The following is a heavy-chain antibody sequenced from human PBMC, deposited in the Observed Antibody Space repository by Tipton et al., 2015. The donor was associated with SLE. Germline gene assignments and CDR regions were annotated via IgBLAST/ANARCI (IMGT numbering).Heavy chain of an antibody. D-gene: IGHD3-10*01. CDR2: IYYSGST. CDR1: GGSISGSNYY. CDR3: AGGGYYGSGSYYGGWFDP. V-gene: IGHV4-30-4*08. Sequence: TLSLTCTVSGGSISGSNYYWSWIRQHPAKGLEWIGYIYYSGSTYYNPSLESRVTISVDTSKNQFSLHLRSMTAADTAVYYCAGGGYYGSGSYYGGWFDPWGQGTLVTVSS. J-gene: IGHJ5*02.